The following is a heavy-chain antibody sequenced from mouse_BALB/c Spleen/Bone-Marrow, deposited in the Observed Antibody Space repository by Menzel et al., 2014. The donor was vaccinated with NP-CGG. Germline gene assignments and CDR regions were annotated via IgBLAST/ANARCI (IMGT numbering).Heavy chain of an antibody. J-gene: IGHJ2*01. CDR3: ARDGLDY. D-gene: IGHD3-1*01. CDR2: ISSGGSYT. CDR1: GFTFSSYG. Sequence: EVKLQESGGDLVKPGGSLKLSCAASGFTFSSYGMSWVRQTPDKGLEWVATISSGGSYTYYPDSVKGRFTISRDNAKNTLYLQMSSLKSGDTAMYYCARDGLDYWGQGTTLTVSS. V-gene: IGHV5-6*01.